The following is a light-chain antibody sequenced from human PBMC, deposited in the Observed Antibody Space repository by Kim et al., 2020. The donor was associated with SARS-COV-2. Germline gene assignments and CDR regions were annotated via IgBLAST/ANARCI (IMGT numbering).Light chain of an antibody. J-gene: IGKJ5*01. CDR3: QQYGGSPIT. CDR1: QSVRSNY. CDR2: GVS. V-gene: IGKV3-20*01. Sequence: SPGERGTLSCRASQSVRSNYIAWYQQKVGQAPRLLIYGVSSRATGIPDRFSGSGSGTDFTLTISRLEPEAFAVYYCQQYGGSPITFGQGTRLEIK.